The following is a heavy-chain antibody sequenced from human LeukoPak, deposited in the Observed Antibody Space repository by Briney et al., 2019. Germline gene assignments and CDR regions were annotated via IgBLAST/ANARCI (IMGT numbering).Heavy chain of an antibody. CDR3: AELGITMIGGV. J-gene: IGHJ6*04. D-gene: IGHD3-10*02. Sequence: GGSLRLSCAASGFTFSSYEMNWVRQAPGKGLEGVSYISSSGSTIYYADSVKGRSTISRDNAKNSLYLQMNSLRADDTAVYYCAELGITMIGGVWGKGTTVTISS. CDR2: ISSSGSTI. V-gene: IGHV3-48*03. CDR1: GFTFSSYE.